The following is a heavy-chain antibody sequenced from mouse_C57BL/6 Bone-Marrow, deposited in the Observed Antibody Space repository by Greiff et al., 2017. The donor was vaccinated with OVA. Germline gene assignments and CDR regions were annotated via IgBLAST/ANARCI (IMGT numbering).Heavy chain of an antibody. Sequence: VQLQQSVAELVMPGASVKLSCTASGFNIKNIYMHWVKQRPEQGLEWIGRIDPANGNTKYAPKFQGKATITADTTSNTAYLQLSSLTSEDTAIYYCAREPSHEGPYAMDYWGQGTSVTVSS. D-gene: IGHD3-3*01. CDR1: GFNIKNIY. CDR2: IDPANGNT. CDR3: AREPSHEGPYAMDY. J-gene: IGHJ4*01. V-gene: IGHV14-3*01.